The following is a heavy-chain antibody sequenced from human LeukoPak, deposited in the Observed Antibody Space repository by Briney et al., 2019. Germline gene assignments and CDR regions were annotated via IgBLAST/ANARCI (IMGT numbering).Heavy chain of an antibody. CDR2: ISYDGSNK. CDR1: GFTFSSYG. V-gene: IGHV3-30*18. CDR3: AKDGSVTLDY. D-gene: IGHD5-18*01. Sequence: QPGRSLRLSCAASGFTFSSYGMHWVRQAPGKGLEWVAVISYDGSNKYYADSVKGRFTISRDNSKNTLYLQMNSLRAEDTAVYYCAKDGSVTLDYWGQGILVTVSS. J-gene: IGHJ4*02.